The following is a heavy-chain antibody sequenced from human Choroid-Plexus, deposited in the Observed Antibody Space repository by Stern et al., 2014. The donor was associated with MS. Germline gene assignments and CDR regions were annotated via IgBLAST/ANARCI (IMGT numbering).Heavy chain of an antibody. J-gene: IGHJ6*02. CDR3: ARDQRGITIFGVVTDYYYLGMDV. CDR2: INPNTGGT. Sequence: QLVQSGAEVKKPGASVKVSCKTSGYIFTGYYIHWVRQAPGQGLEWMALINPNTGGTKYAQEFQGRVTMSRDTSISTAYVELSSLTSDDTAVYYCARDQRGITIFGVVTDYYYLGMDVWGQGTTVTVSS. V-gene: IGHV1-2*02. D-gene: IGHD3-3*01. CDR1: GYIFTGYY.